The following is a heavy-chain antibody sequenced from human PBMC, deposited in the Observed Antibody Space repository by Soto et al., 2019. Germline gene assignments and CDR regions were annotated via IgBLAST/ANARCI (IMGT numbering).Heavy chain of an antibody. D-gene: IGHD6-19*01. V-gene: IGHV4-31*03. Sequence: SETLSLTCTVSGGSISSGGYYWSWIRQHPGKGLEWIGYIYYSGSTYYNPSLKGRVTISVDTSKNQFSLKLSSVTAADTAVYYCARTVAGPYYFDYWGQGTLVTVSS. CDR2: IYYSGST. J-gene: IGHJ4*02. CDR1: GGSISSGGYY. CDR3: ARTVAGPYYFDY.